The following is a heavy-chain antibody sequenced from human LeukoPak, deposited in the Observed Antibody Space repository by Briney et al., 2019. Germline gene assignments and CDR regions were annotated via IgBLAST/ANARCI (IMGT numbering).Heavy chain of an antibody. CDR3: ARDRSPTNGGFDY. Sequence: GGSLTLPGAASGFTFSDYWMHWVRQAPGKGLVWVSRINIDGSDTTYADSVKGRFTISRDNAKSTLYLQMNRLRVEDTAVYFCARDRSPTNGGFDYWGQGTLVTVSS. CDR2: INIDGSDT. J-gene: IGHJ4*02. CDR1: GFTFSDYW. D-gene: IGHD7-27*01. V-gene: IGHV3-74*01.